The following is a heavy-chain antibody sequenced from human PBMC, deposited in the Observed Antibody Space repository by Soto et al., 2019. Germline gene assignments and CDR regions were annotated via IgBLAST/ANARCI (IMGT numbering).Heavy chain of an antibody. J-gene: IGHJ6*02. CDR2: IIPIFGTA. CDR1: GGTFSSYA. Sequence: QVQLVQSGAEVKKPGSSVKVSCKASGGTFSSYAISWVRQAPGQGLEWMGGIIPIFGTANYAQKFQGRVTITADEYTSTAYMELSSLRSEDTAVYYCARGESVVPATIAVYYYYGMDVWGQGTTVTVSS. CDR3: ARGESVVPATIAVYYYYGMDV. D-gene: IGHD2-2*01. V-gene: IGHV1-69*01.